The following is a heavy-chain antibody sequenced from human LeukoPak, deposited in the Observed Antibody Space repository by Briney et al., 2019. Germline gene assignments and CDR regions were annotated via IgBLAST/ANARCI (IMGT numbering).Heavy chain of an antibody. Sequence: GRSLRLSCAASGFTFSSYAMSWVRQAPGKGLEWVSAISGSGGSTYYADSVKGRFTISRDNSKNTLYLQMNSLRAEDTAVYYCAKGAQQWLVQDYFDYWGQGTLVTVSS. J-gene: IGHJ4*02. CDR1: GFTFSSYA. V-gene: IGHV3-23*01. CDR3: AKGAQQWLVQDYFDY. CDR2: ISGSGGST. D-gene: IGHD6-19*01.